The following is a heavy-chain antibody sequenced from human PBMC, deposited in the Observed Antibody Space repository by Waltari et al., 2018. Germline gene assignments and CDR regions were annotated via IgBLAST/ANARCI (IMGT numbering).Heavy chain of an antibody. CDR2: INHSGST. CDR1: GGSFSGYS. D-gene: IGHD2-2*01. V-gene: IGHV4-34*01. Sequence: QVQLQQWGAGLLKPSETLSLTCAVYGGSFSGYSWSWIRQPPGKGLEWIGEINHSGSTNYNPSLKSRVTISVDTSKNQFSLKLSSVTAADTAVYYCARGGRCSSTSCQYYYYYYGMDVWGQGTTVTVSS. J-gene: IGHJ6*02. CDR3: ARGGRCSSTSCQYYYYYYGMDV.